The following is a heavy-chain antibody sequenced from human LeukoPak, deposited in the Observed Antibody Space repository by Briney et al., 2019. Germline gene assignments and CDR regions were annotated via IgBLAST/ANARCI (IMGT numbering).Heavy chain of an antibody. J-gene: IGHJ4*02. CDR1: GFTFSGYA. CDR3: AKPLTTVTTRRINYFDY. Sequence: GGSLRLSCGASGFTFSGYAMDWVRQAPRKGLEWVSAISGSGDSTYYADSVKGRFTISRDNSKNTLYLQMNSLRAEDTAIYYCAKPLTTVTTRRINYFDYWGQGTLVTVSS. D-gene: IGHD4-17*01. CDR2: ISGSGDST. V-gene: IGHV3-23*01.